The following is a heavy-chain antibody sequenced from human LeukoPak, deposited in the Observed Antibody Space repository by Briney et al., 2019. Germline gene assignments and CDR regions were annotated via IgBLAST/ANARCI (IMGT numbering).Heavy chain of an antibody. J-gene: IGHJ5*02. Sequence: SETLSLTCTVSGGSISSYYWSWIRQPAGKGLEWIGRIFTSESPNYNPSLKSRVTISVDTSKNQFSLKLSSVTAADTAVYYCARHRSGSYYTRGWSDPWGQGTLVTVSS. D-gene: IGHD3-10*01. CDR2: IFTSESP. CDR3: ARHRSGSYYTRGWSDP. V-gene: IGHV4-4*07. CDR1: GGSISSYY.